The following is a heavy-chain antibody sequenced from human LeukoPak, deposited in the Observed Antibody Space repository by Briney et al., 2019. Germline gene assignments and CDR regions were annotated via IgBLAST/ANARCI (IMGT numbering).Heavy chain of an antibody. CDR1: GGSFSGYY. CDR2: INHSGST. D-gene: IGHD6-6*01. Sequence: SETLSLTCAAYGGSFSGYYWSWIRQPPGKGLEWIGEINHSGSTNYNPSLKSRVTISVDASKNQFSLKLSSVTAADTAVYYCARGRKQAAQYYFDYWGQGTLVTVSS. V-gene: IGHV4-34*01. J-gene: IGHJ4*02. CDR3: ARGRKQAAQYYFDY.